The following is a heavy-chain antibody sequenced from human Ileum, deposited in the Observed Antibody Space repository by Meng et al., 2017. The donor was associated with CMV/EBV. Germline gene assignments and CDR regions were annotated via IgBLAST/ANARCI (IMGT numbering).Heavy chain of an antibody. CDR1: GSSFTSRN. D-gene: IGHD1-26*01. V-gene: IGHV7-4-1*02. CDR2: IDTNTGNP. Sequence: SCKPSGSSFTSRNLVWVRQAPGQGPEWMGWIDTNTGNPTYAQGFTGRFVFSLDTSVNTAYLQISSLKAEDTAVYYCARDGLSGRYFDYWGQGTLVTVSS. J-gene: IGHJ4*02. CDR3: ARDGLSGRYFDY.